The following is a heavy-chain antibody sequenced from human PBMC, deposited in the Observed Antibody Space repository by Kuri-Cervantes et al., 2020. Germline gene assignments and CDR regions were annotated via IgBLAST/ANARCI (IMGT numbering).Heavy chain of an antibody. Sequence: GSLRLSCTVSGGSISRSNYYWGWIRQPPGKGLEWIGSIYYSGSTYYNPSLKSRVTISVDTSKNQFSLKLSSVTAADTALYYCAKDRNYCSSTSCYLTVTLDYWGQGTLVTVSS. CDR1: GGSISRSNYY. V-gene: IGHV4-39*02. CDR3: AKDRNYCSSTSCYLTVTLDY. CDR2: IYYSGST. J-gene: IGHJ4*02. D-gene: IGHD2-2*01.